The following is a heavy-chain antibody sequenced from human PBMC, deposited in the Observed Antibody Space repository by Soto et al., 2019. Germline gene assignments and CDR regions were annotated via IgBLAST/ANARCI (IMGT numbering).Heavy chain of an antibody. J-gene: IGHJ4*02. V-gene: IGHV1-18*01. Sequence: ASVKVSCKASGYAFTTYGITWLRQAPGQWLEWMGWISAYSGNTNYAQNFQGRVTMTTDTSTSTAYMELRSLRSDDTAVYYCARGSHSSGYEDYWGQGTLVTVSS. CDR3: ARGSHSSGYEDY. CDR1: GYAFTTYG. D-gene: IGHD3-22*01. CDR2: ISAYSGNT.